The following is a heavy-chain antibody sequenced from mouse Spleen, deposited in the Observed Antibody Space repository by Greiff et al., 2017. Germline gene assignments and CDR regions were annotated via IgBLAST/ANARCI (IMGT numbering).Heavy chain of an antibody. J-gene: IGHJ3*01. CDR1: GYTFTSYW. CDR2: INPSTGYT. Sequence: QVQLQQPGAELVKPGASVKLSCKASGYTFTSYWMHWVKQRPGQGLEWIGYINPSTGYTEYNQKFKDKATLTADKSSSTAYMQLSSLTSEDSAVYYCALHYYGYGFAYWGQGTLVTVSA. V-gene: IGHV1-64*01. CDR3: ALHYYGYGFAY. D-gene: IGHD1-2*01.